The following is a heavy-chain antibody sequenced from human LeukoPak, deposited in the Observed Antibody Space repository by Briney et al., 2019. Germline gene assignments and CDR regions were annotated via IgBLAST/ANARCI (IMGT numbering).Heavy chain of an antibody. Sequence: SVKVSCKASGGTFSSYAISWVRQAPGQGLEWMGGIIPIFGTANYAQKFQGRVTITADESTSTAYMELSGLRSEDTAVYYCAREGDIVATTRPGNFDYWGQGTLVTVSS. CDR2: IIPIFGTA. CDR1: GGTFSSYA. CDR3: AREGDIVATTRPGNFDY. J-gene: IGHJ4*02. V-gene: IGHV1-69*13. D-gene: IGHD5-12*01.